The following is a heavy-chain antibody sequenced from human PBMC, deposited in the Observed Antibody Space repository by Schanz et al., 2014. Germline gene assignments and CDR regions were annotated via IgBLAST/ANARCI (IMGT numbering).Heavy chain of an antibody. J-gene: IGHJ4*02. CDR1: GFTFSTYY. V-gene: IGHV3-21*01. Sequence: VQLVESGGGVVQPGRSRRLSCAASGFTFSTYYMNWVRQAPGKGLEWVSSISSSSSYISYADSVKGRFTISRDNAKNSLYLQMNSLRAEDTAVYYCAKAHSSGWYYDFDYWGQGTLVTVSA. D-gene: IGHD6-19*01. CDR3: AKAHSSGWYYDFDY. CDR2: ISSSSSYI.